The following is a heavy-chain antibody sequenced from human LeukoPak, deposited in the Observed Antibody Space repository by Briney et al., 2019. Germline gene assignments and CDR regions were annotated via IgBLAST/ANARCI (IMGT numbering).Heavy chain of an antibody. J-gene: IGHJ5*02. V-gene: IGHV5-51*01. CDR1: GYSVTSYW. D-gene: IGHD5-18*01. CDR2: IYPGDSDT. Sequence: GESLKSSCKGSGYSVTSYWIGWVRQMPGKGLEWMGIIYPGDSDTRYSPSFQGQVTISADKSISTAYLQWSSLKASDTAMYYCARRMDTVSNWFDPWGQGTLVTVSS. CDR3: ARRMDTVSNWFDP.